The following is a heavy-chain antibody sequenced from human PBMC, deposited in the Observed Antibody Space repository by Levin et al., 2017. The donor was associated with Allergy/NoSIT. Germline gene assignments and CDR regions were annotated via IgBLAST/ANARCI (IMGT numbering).Heavy chain of an antibody. CDR3: TRLAGDTAVVNFDS. Sequence: SGGSLRLSCAASGFTFSGSAMHWVRQASGKGLEWVGRIRSKGNGYATAYAASVKGRFTISRDDSKNTAYLQMNSLKTEDTAVYYCTRLAGDTAVVNFDSWGQGTLVTVSS. D-gene: IGHD5-18*01. CDR2: IRSKGNGYAT. CDR1: GFTFSGSA. J-gene: IGHJ4*02. V-gene: IGHV3-73*01.